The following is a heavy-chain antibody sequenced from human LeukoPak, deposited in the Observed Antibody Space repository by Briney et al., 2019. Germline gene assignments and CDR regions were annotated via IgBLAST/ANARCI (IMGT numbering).Heavy chain of an antibody. J-gene: IGHJ3*02. CDR2: LLFDENSQ. Sequence: GGSLRLSCAASGFTFSSYGMHWVRQAPGRGLEWVAVLLFDENSQHYAHSVKGRFTISRDKSRNTLYLQMSGLRAEDTAVYFCAREDSSGISAFDIWGQGTMVTVSS. D-gene: IGHD2-15*01. V-gene: IGHV3-30*19. CDR1: GFTFSSYG. CDR3: AREDSSGISAFDI.